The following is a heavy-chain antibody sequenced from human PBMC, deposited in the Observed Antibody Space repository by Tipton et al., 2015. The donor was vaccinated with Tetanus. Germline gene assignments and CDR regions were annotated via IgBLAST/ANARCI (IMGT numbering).Heavy chain of an antibody. CDR1: GESFSDYY. V-gene: IGHV4-34*01. CDR2: IHPSGTT. CDR3: GGVTEAYKSVNY. D-gene: IGHD5-18*01. J-gene: IGHJ4*01. Sequence: TLSLTSAVYGESFSDYYWSWIPQPPEKGLGWIGEIHPSGTTDSNPSLKSRVIISVDTSKNQFSLKRGSVTAADSALYFCGGVTEAYKSVNYWGQGTLVTVTS.